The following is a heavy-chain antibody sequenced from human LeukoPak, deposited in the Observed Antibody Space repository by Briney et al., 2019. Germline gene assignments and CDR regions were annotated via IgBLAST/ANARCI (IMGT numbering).Heavy chain of an antibody. D-gene: IGHD3-22*01. CDR3: ARENYYDSSGIFQH. CDR2: IYYSGST. Sequence: SETLSLTCTVSGGSISSSSYYWGWIRQPPGKGLEWIGSIYYSGSTYYNPSLKSRVTISVDASKNQFSLKLSSVTAADTAVYYCARENYYDSSGIFQHWGQGTLVTVSS. CDR1: GGSISSSSYY. V-gene: IGHV4-39*02. J-gene: IGHJ1*01.